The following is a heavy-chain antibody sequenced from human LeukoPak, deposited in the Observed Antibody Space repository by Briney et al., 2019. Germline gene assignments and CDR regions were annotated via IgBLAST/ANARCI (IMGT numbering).Heavy chain of an antibody. J-gene: IGHJ4*02. V-gene: IGHV3-33*06. D-gene: IGHD5-24*01. CDR1: GFTFSSYV. CDR3: AKQMATFPFDY. Sequence: PGGSERLSCVASGFTFSSYVMHWVRQAPGKGLEWVALIWYDGSDTYYADSVKGRFTISRDNSKNTLYLQMNSLRAEDTAVYYCAKQMATFPFDYWGQARLASVSS. CDR2: IWYDGSDT.